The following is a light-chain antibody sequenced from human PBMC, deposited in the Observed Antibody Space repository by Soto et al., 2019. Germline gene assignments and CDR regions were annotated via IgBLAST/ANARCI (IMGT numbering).Light chain of an antibody. J-gene: IGLJ2*01. CDR3: QVWDSSSDRYVV. CDR1: NIGSKS. CDR2: YDS. Sequence: SYELTQPPSVSVAPGKTARVTCGGNNIGSKSVHWYQQKPGQAPVLVIYYDSDRPSGIPERFSGSNSGNMATLTISRVEAGDEADYYCQVWDSSSDRYVVFGGGTKLTVL. V-gene: IGLV3-21*04.